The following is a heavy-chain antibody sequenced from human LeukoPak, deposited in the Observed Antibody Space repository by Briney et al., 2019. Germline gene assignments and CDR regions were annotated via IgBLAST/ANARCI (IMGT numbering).Heavy chain of an antibody. CDR1: GCSFTSYW. Sequence: GESLKISCKGSGCSFTSYWIGWVRQMPGKGLGWMGIIYPGDSDTRYSTSFQGQVTISADKSISTAYLQWSSLKASDTAMYYCARHFDWLLPDYWGQGTLVTVSS. D-gene: IGHD3-9*01. V-gene: IGHV5-51*01. CDR3: ARHFDWLLPDY. CDR2: IYPGDSDT. J-gene: IGHJ4*02.